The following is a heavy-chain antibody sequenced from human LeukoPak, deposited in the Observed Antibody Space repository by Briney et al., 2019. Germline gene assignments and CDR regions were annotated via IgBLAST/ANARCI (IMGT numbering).Heavy chain of an antibody. CDR2: INHSGST. CDR1: GGSFSGYY. V-gene: IGHV4-34*01. Sequence: SEILSLTCAVYGGSFSGYYWSWIRQPPGKGLEWIGEINHSGSTNYNPSLKSRVTISVDTSKNQFSLKLSSVTAADTAVYYCARYIQLWPYFDYWGQGTLVTVSS. CDR3: ARYIQLWPYFDY. D-gene: IGHD5-18*01. J-gene: IGHJ4*02.